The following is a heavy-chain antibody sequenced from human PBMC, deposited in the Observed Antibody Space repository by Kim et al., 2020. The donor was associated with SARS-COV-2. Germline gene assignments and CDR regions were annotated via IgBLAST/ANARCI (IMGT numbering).Heavy chain of an antibody. CDR3: ARGGISSSWYEDY. D-gene: IGHD6-13*01. V-gene: IGHV4-34*01. J-gene: IGHJ4*02. Sequence: CTPSLKSRVTISVDTSKNQFSLKLSSVTAADTAMYYCARGGISSSWYEDYWGQGTLVTVSS.